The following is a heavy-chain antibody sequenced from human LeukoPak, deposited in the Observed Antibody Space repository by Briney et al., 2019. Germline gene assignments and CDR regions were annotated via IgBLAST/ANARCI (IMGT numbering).Heavy chain of an antibody. CDR3: VMTRWAYASNPFDP. Sequence: GGSLRLSCAASGFTFSNYGMTWVRQAPGKGLQWVSAIFASGSTTSYADSVKGRFTISRDNSANNLYLQMDSLRTEDTALYYCVMTRWAYASNPFDPWGQGALVTVSS. CDR1: GFTFSNYG. V-gene: IGHV3-23*01. J-gene: IGHJ5*02. CDR2: IFASGSTT. D-gene: IGHD2-2*01.